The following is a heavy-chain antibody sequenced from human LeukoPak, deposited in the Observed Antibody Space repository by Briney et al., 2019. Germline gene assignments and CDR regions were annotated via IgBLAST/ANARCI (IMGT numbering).Heavy chain of an antibody. V-gene: IGHV3-30*02. CDR1: GFTFSSYG. CDR3: AKDDITENAFDI. J-gene: IGHJ3*02. Sequence: GGSLRLSCAASGFTFSSYGMHWVRQAPGKGRVWMAFIRYDGSNKYYADSVKGRFTISRDNYKNTLYLQMNSLRAEDTAVYYCAKDDITENAFDIWGQGTMVTVSS. CDR2: IRYDGSNK. D-gene: IGHD2-15*01.